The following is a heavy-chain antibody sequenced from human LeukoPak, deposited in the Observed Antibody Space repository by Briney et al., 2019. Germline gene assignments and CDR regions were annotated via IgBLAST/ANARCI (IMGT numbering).Heavy chain of an antibody. V-gene: IGHV4-4*07. J-gene: IGHJ4*02. Sequence: SETLSLSCIVSGDSMNSHYWSWIRQPAGKGLERIGRIYSDGNTHYNPSFESRVTMSVDMSKKQFSLKLTSVTAADTAVYYCARDRNGDGATYFSFWGQGTLVTVSS. CDR1: GDSMNSHY. CDR2: IYSDGNT. CDR3: ARDRNGDGATYFSF. D-gene: IGHD4/OR15-4a*01.